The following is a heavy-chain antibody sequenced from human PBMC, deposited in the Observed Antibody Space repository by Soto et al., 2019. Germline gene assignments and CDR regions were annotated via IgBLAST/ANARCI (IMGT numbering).Heavy chain of an antibody. V-gene: IGHV3-30*18. D-gene: IGHD6-19*01. CDR1: GFTFSSYG. Sequence: QVQLVESGGGVVQPGRSLRLSCAASGFTFSSYGMHWVRQAPGKGLEWVAVISYDGSNKYYADSVKGRFTISRDNSKNTLYLQMNSLRAEDTAVYYCAKDKLVGGWYYSDSWGQGTLVTVSS. CDR3: AKDKLVGGWYYSDS. CDR2: ISYDGSNK. J-gene: IGHJ5*01.